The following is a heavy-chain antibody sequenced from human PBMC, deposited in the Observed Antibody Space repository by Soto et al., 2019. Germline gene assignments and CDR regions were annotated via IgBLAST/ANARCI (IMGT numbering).Heavy chain of an antibody. CDR1: GYTFTSYY. CDR3: ARLPGPGVYQPLFLQDY. V-gene: IGHV1-46*01. CDR2: INPSGGST. D-gene: IGHD2-2*01. Sequence: ASVKVSCKASGYTFTSYYMHWVRQAPGQGLEWMGIINPSGGSTSYAQKFQGRVTMTRDTSTSTVYMELSSLRSEDTAVYYCARLPGPGVYQPLFLQDYWGQGTLVTVS. J-gene: IGHJ4*02.